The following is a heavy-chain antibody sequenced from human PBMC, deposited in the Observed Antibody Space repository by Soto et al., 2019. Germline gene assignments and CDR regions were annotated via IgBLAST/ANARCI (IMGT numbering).Heavy chain of an antibody. Sequence: QVQLQQWGAGLLKPSETLSLTCAVYGGFVSSGSYYWSWIRQPPGKGLEWIGEMSHSGGTHFKPSLKGRVTLSVDTSKNQFAMKMSSGTAADTALYYCARVERGTATTVVDAFDIWGPGTMVTVSS. CDR1: GGFVSSGSYY. J-gene: IGHJ3*02. CDR3: ARVERGTATTVVDAFDI. D-gene: IGHD1-1*01. CDR2: MSHSGGT. V-gene: IGHV4-34*01.